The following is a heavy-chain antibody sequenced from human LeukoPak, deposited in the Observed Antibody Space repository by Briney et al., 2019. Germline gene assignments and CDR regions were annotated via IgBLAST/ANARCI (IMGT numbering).Heavy chain of an antibody. V-gene: IGHV3-9*01. CDR2: ISWNGVSI. CDR3: AKDSRGSGSRYFGMDV. D-gene: IGHD3-10*01. J-gene: IGHJ6*02. CDR1: GFAFDDYV. Sequence: GGSLRLSCAASGFAFDDYVMHWVRHAPGKGLEWVSGISWNGVSIGYADSVKGRFTTSRDNAKNSLYLQMNSLRPEDTALYYCAKDSRGSGSRYFGMDVWGQGTTVTVSS.